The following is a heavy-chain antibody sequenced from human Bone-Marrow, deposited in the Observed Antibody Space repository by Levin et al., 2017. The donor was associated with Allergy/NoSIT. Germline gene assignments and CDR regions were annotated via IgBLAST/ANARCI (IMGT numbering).Heavy chain of an antibody. CDR1: GFTFSSYA. D-gene: IGHD4-17*01. CDR2: ISYDGSNK. Sequence: LSLTCAASGFTFSSYAMHWVRQAPGKGLEWVAVISYDGSNKYYADSVKGRFTISRDNSKNTLYLQMNSLRAEDTAVYYCARGHGDYVGAFDIWGQGTMVTVSS. V-gene: IGHV3-30-3*01. CDR3: ARGHGDYVGAFDI. J-gene: IGHJ3*02.